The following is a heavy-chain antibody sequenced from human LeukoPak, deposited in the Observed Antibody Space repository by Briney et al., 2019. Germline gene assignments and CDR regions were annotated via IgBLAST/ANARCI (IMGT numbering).Heavy chain of an antibody. CDR2: ISSSSSYI. D-gene: IGHD1-26*01. J-gene: IGHJ4*02. CDR1: GFTFSSYS. V-gene: IGHV3-21*01. Sequence: PVGSLRLSCAASGFTFSSYSMNWVRQAPGKGLEWVSSISSSSSYIYYADSVKGRFTISRDNAKNSLYLQMNSLRAEDTAVYYCARDMAVGATPPFFDYWGQGTLVTVSS. CDR3: ARDMAVGATPPFFDY.